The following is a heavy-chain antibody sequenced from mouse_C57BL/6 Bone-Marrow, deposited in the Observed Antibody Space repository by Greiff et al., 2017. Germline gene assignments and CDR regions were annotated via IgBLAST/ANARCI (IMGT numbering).Heavy chain of an antibody. Sequence: EVKLEESGGGLVKPGGSLKLSCAASGFTFSSYTMSWVRQTPEKRLQLVAAISGGGGNTYYPDSVKGRFTISRDNDKNILYLQMSSLRSEDTALYYCSRQVTTVLATKYFDVWGTGTTVTVSS. J-gene: IGHJ1*03. CDR3: SRQVTTVLATKYFDV. CDR1: GFTFSSYT. CDR2: ISGGGGNT. D-gene: IGHD1-1*01. V-gene: IGHV5-9*01.